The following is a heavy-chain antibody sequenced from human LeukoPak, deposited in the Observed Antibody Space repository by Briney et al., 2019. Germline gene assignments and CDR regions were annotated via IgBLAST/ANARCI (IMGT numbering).Heavy chain of an antibody. CDR2: LYSGGGT. J-gene: IGHJ4*02. CDR3: ARLGSTVTHFDY. D-gene: IGHD4-17*01. V-gene: IGHV3-66*01. Sequence: GGSLRLSCAASGFTVSSNYMSWVRQPPGKGLEWVSVLYSGGGTYYADSVKGRFTISRDNPKNTLYLQMNSLRAGDTAVYFCARLGSTVTHFDYWGQGTLVTVSS. CDR1: GFTVSSNY.